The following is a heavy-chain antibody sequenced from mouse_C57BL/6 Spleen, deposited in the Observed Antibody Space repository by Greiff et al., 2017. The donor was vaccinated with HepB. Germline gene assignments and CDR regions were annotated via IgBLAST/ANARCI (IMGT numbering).Heavy chain of an antibody. CDR1: GYTFTDYY. J-gene: IGHJ2*01. D-gene: IGHD2-4*01. Sequence: VQVVESGAELVRPGASVKLSCKASGYTFTDYYINWVKQRPGQGLEWIARIYPGSGNTYYNEKFKGKATLTAEKSSSTAYMQLSSLTSEDSAVYFCARSYDSDYWGQGTTLTVSS. V-gene: IGHV1-76*01. CDR3: ARSYDSDY. CDR2: IYPGSGNT.